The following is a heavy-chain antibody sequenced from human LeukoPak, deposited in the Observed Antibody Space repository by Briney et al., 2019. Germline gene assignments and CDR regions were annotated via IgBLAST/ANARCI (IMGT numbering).Heavy chain of an antibody. V-gene: IGHV1-69*05. Sequence: HRASVKVSCKASGGTFSSYAISWVRQAPGQGLEWMGGIIPMFGAANYAPKFRDRVTITTDDSTSTAYMELSSLRSEDTAMYYCGRGDSSSSVYYYYMDVWGKGTTVTVSS. J-gene: IGHJ6*03. CDR2: IIPMFGAA. CDR3: GRGDSSSSVYYYYMDV. CDR1: GGTFSSYA. D-gene: IGHD6-6*01.